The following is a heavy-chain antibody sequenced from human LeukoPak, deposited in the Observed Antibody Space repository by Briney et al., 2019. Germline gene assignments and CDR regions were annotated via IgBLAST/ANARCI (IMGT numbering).Heavy chain of an antibody. CDR2: IIPIFGTA. V-gene: IGHV1-69*01. CDR3: ARDSYGDFNYYYYGMDV. Sequence: GSSVKVSCKASGGTFSSYAISWVRQAPGQGLEWMGGIIPIFGTANYAQKFQGRVTITADESTSTAYMELSSLRSEDTAVYYCARDSYGDFNYYYYGMDVWGQGTTVTVSS. J-gene: IGHJ6*02. D-gene: IGHD4-17*01. CDR1: GGTFSSYA.